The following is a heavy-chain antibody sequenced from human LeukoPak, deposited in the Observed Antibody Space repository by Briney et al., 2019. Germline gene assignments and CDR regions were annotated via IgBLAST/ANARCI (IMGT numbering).Heavy chain of an antibody. Sequence: PGGSLRLSCAASEFSVSSNYMTWVRQAPGKGLECVSIIYSGGTTYYADPVRGRFTISRDNSKNTLYLQMDRLGVEDTAVYYCARKSDSLMLRGGDCWGQGTLVTVSS. J-gene: IGHJ4*02. CDR1: EFSVSSNY. V-gene: IGHV3-66*01. D-gene: IGHD3-10*01. CDR3: ARKSDSLMLRGGDC. CDR2: IYSGGTT.